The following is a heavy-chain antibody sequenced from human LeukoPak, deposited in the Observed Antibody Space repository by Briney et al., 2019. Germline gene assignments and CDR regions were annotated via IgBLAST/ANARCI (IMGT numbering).Heavy chain of an antibody. J-gene: IGHJ4*02. CDR3: ARDKEVYVDY. V-gene: IGHV3-21*01. Sequence: GGSLRLSCVGPGFTFSTHRKNWVRQAPGKGLEWVSSISSSSSYIYYADSVKGRITISRDNAKNSLYLQMNSLRVEDTAVYFFARDKEVYVDYWGQGTLVTVSS. CDR2: ISSSSSYI. CDR1: GFTFSTHR.